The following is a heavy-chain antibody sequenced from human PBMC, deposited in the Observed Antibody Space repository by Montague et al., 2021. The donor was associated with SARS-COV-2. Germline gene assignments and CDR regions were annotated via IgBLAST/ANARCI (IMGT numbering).Heavy chain of an antibody. CDR3: ARHHPSITIFGVVTIGSWFDP. V-gene: IGHV4-39*01. J-gene: IGHJ5*02. Sequence: SETLSLTCTVSGGSISSSSYYWGWIRQPPGKGLGWIGSIYYSGSTYYNPSLKSRVTISVDTSKNQFSLKLSSVTAADTAVYYCARHHPSITIFGVVTIGSWFDPWGQGTLVTVSS. CDR2: IYYSGST. D-gene: IGHD3-3*01. CDR1: GGSISSSSYY.